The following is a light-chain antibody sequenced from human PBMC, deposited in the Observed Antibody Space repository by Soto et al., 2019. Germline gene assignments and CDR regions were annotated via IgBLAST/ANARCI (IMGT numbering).Light chain of an antibody. V-gene: IGKV1-5*03. CDR1: QSISDW. Sequence: DIQLTQSPSSLSPSVGDPVSISSRASQSISDWLAWYQKKPGKDPKLLIYRASTLESGVPSRFSGSGSGTEFNLTISRLQTDDFATYYCQQYNDFTATFGQGTKVDTK. J-gene: IGKJ1*01. CDR2: RAS. CDR3: QQYNDFTAT.